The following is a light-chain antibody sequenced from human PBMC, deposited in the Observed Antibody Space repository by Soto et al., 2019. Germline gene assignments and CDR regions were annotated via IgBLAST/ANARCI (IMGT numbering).Light chain of an antibody. J-gene: IGKJ1*01. CDR2: RAF. V-gene: IGKV3-20*01. CDR3: QQYGSSGT. CDR1: QTIYSN. Sequence: IVMTQSPATLSVSPGERATLSCRAGQTIYSNVAWYQQKPGQAPRLLIYRAFIRATGIPDRFSGSGSGTDFTLTISSLEPEDFAVYYCQQYGSSGTFGQGTKVDIK.